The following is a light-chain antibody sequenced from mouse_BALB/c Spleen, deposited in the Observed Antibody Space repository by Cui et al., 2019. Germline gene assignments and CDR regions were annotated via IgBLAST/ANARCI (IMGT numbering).Light chain of an antibody. J-gene: IGKJ5*01. CDR3: MQHLEYPLT. V-gene: IGKV2-137*01. CDR1: KILLHSNGYTY. Sequence: IVLHHAAHPVQSPRAEAVSIACRSSKILLHSNGYTYFYWYLQWLGQSRQLLIYLMSNLASGVPDRFSGSGSGTAFTLRISRVEAEDVGVYYCMQHLEYPLTFGAGTKLELK. CDR2: LMS.